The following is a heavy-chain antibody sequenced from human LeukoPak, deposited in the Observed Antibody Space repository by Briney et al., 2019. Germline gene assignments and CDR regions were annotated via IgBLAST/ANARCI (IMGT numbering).Heavy chain of an antibody. CDR2: IGGIGAST. D-gene: IGHD4-17*01. V-gene: IGHV3-23*01. J-gene: IGHJ5*02. Sequence: PGGSLRLSCAASGFTFSSHAMNWVRQAPGKGLEWVSSIGGIGASTYYADSVKGRFTISRDNSKNTLYLQMNCLRAEDTALYYCAKAAYGDYVNWFDPWGQGILVIVSS. CDR1: GFTFSSHA. CDR3: AKAAYGDYVNWFDP.